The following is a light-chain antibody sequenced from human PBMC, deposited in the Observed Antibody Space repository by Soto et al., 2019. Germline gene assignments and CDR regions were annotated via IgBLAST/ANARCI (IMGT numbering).Light chain of an antibody. Sequence: QSVLTQPASVSGSPGQSITISCTGTSSDVGAYNYVSWYQQHPGKAPKLIISEVSNRPSGVSNRFSGSKSGNTASLTISGLQAEDEADYFCSSYTTTSTLGVFGGGTKVTVL. V-gene: IGLV2-14*01. CDR2: EVS. CDR1: SSDVGAYNY. CDR3: SSYTTTSTLGV. J-gene: IGLJ3*02.